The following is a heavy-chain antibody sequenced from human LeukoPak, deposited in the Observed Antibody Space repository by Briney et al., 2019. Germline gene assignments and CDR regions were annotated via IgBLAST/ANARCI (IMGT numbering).Heavy chain of an antibody. V-gene: IGHV4-30-2*01. D-gene: IGHD2-2*01. J-gene: IGHJ6*02. CDR3: ARGVVVKGMDV. CDR2: IYHSGST. Sequence: SSETLSLTCAVSGGSISSGGYSWSWIRQPPGKGLEWIGYIYHSGSTYYNPSLKSRVTISVHRSKNQFSLKLSSVTAADTAVYYCARGVVVKGMDVWGQGTTVTVSS. CDR1: GGSISSGGYS.